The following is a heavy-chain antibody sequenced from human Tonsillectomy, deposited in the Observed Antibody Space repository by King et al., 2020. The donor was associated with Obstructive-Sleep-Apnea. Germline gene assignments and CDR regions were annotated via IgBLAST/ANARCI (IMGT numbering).Heavy chain of an antibody. V-gene: IGHV3-23*04. CDR3: AKGGRGGSVEYAFDI. D-gene: IGHD1-26*01. Sequence: QLVQSGGGLVQPGGSLRRSCAASGFTFSSYAKSWVRQAPGKGLEWGSAISGSGGRTCYSDSVKGRFTISRDNSKNTLYLQMNSLRAEDTAVYYCAKGGRGGSVEYAFDIWGQGTMVTVSS. CDR2: ISGSGGRT. CDR1: GFTFSSYA. J-gene: IGHJ3*02.